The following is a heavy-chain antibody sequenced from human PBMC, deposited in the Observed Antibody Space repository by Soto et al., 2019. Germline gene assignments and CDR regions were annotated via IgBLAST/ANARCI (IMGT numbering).Heavy chain of an antibody. D-gene: IGHD3-10*01. CDR3: ANGSGSYAQRGWFDP. V-gene: IGHV4-31*03. CDR1: GGSISSGGYY. J-gene: IGHJ5*02. Sequence: QVQLQESGPGLVKPSQTLSLTCTVSGGSISSGGYYWSWIRQHPGKGLEWIGYIYYSGSTYYNPSLQSRLTISVDTSKNQFSLALSSVTAADTAVYYCANGSGSYAQRGWFDPWGQGTLVTVSS. CDR2: IYYSGST.